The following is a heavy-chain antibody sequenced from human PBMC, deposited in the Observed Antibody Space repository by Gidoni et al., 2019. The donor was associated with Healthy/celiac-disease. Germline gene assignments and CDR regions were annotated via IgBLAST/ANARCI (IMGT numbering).Heavy chain of an antibody. J-gene: IGHJ4*02. Sequence: EVQLVESGGGLLQPGRSLSLSCAASGFTFDDYAMRWVRQAPGKGLEWVSGISWNSGSIGYADAVKGRFTISRDNAKNSLYLQMNSLRAEDTALYYCAKAGEYYYDSSGYSYYFDYWGQGTLVTVSS. CDR3: AKAGEYYYDSSGYSYYFDY. D-gene: IGHD3-22*01. V-gene: IGHV3-9*01. CDR1: GFTFDDYA. CDR2: ISWNSGSI.